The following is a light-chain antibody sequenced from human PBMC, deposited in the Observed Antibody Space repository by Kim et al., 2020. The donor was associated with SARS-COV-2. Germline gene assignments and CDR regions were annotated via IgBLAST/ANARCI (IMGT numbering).Light chain of an antibody. J-gene: IGKJ4*01. CDR1: QGISNN. V-gene: IGKV1-27*01. CDR2: AAS. CDR3: QKYNSAPLT. Sequence: ASVGERVTITCRASQGISNNLAWYQQKPGKVPKLLIYAASTLQTGVPSRFSGSGSGTDFTLTISSLQPEDVATYYCQKYNSAPLTFGGGTKVEIK.